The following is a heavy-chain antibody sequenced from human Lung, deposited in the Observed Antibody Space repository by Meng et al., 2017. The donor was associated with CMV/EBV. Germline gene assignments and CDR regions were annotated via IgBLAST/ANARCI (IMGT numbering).Heavy chain of an antibody. Sequence: SCAVNGATFSGYYWSWIRQPPGKGLEWIGEITHGGETNYNPSLKSRVTISIDTSKNQIFLKLTSVTAADTSVYYCARRASWYLSAFDYWGRGALVTVSS. D-gene: IGHD6-13*01. V-gene: IGHV4-34*01. J-gene: IGHJ4*02. CDR1: GATFSGYY. CDR2: ITHGGET. CDR3: ARRASWYLSAFDY.